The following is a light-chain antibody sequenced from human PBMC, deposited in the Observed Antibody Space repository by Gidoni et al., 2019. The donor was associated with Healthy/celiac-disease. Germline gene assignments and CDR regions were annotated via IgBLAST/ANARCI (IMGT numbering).Light chain of an antibody. V-gene: IGKV1-5*03. CDR2: KAS. Sequence: DLQMTQSPSTLSASVGDRVTITCRASQSISSWLDWYQQKPGKAPKLLIYKASSLESGVPSRFSGSGSGTEFTLTISSLQPDDFATYYCQQYNSLWTFGQGTKVEIK. CDR1: QSISSW. J-gene: IGKJ1*01. CDR3: QQYNSLWT.